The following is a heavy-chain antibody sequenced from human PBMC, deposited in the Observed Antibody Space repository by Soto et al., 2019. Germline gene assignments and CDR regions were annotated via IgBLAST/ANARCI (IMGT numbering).Heavy chain of an antibody. V-gene: IGHV2-5*02. Sequence: HITLKESGPTLVKPKQTLTLTCTFSWLSLSPTGVGVGWIRQPPGKALEWLALIYWDDDKRYSPNLKSRRPINNHTSNNHVVLTMTNMNPVDTAPYYGAHRAGDYVSNWGFDPWGQGTLVTVSA. D-gene: IGHD3-16*01. J-gene: IGHJ5*02. CDR3: AHRAGDYVSNWGFDP. CDR1: WLSLSPTGVG. CDR2: IYWDDDK.